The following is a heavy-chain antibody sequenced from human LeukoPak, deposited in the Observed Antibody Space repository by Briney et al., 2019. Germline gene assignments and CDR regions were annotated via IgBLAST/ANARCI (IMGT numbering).Heavy chain of an antibody. CDR3: ATGGYCSSTSCYKALMYFDY. V-gene: IGHV1-24*01. CDR2: FDPEDGET. J-gene: IGHJ4*02. D-gene: IGHD2-2*01. CDR1: GYTLTELS. Sequence: GASVKVSCKVSGYTLTELSMHWVRQAPGKGLEWMGGFDPEDGETIYAQKFQGRVTMTEDTSTDTAYMDLSSLRSEDTAVYYCATGGYCSSTSCYKALMYFDYWGQGTLVTVSS.